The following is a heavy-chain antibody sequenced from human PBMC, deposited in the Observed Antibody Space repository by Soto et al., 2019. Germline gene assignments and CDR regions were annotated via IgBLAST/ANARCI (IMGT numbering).Heavy chain of an antibody. V-gene: IGHV1-46*01. Sequence: VKVSCKASGYTFTSYYMHWVRQAPGQGLEWMGIINPSGGSTSYAQKFQGRVTMTRDTTTSTVYMELSSLRSEDTAVYYCARGVPHHYYDSSGYVYWGQGTLVTVSS. D-gene: IGHD3-22*01. J-gene: IGHJ4*02. CDR3: ARGVPHHYYDSSGYVY. CDR2: INPSGGST. CDR1: GYTFTSYY.